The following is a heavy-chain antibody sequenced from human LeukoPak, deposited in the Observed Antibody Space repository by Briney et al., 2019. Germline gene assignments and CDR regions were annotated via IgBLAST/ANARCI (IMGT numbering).Heavy chain of an antibody. Sequence: PGGSLRLSCAASGFTFSSCAMNWVRQAPGKGLEWVSGISGSGGITHYADSVRGRFTISRDNSKNTLYLQMNSLRAEDTAVYYCAKDICSGGSCYFDYWGQGTLVTVSS. CDR1: GFTFSSCA. CDR3: AKDICSGGSCYFDY. D-gene: IGHD2-15*01. V-gene: IGHV3-23*01. J-gene: IGHJ4*02. CDR2: ISGSGGIT.